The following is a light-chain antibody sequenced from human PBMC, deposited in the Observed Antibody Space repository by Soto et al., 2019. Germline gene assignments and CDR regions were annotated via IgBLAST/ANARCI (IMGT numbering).Light chain of an antibody. J-gene: IGKJ2*01. CDR3: QQRSNWPHT. V-gene: IGKV3-11*01. CDR2: DAS. Sequence: EIVLTQSPATLSLSPGERATLSCRASQSVSSYLAWYQQKPGQAPRLLIYDASNRATGIPARFSGSGSGTDFTLTISSLEPEDFAVSYCQQRSNWPHTFGQGTKLEIK. CDR1: QSVSSY.